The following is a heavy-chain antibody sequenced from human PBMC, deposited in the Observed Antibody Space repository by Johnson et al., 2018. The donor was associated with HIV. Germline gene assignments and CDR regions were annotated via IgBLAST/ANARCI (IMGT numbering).Heavy chain of an antibody. Sequence: VQLVESGGGVVQPGRSLRLSCAASGFTFSSYGMHWVRQAPGKGLEWVAVISYDGSNKYYADSMKGRFTISRDNSKNTLYLQMNSLRAEDTAVYYCAKDHIVGASPDAFDIWGQGTMVTVSS. D-gene: IGHD1-26*01. J-gene: IGHJ3*02. CDR1: GFTFSSYG. CDR3: AKDHIVGASPDAFDI. V-gene: IGHV3-30*18. CDR2: ISYDGSNK.